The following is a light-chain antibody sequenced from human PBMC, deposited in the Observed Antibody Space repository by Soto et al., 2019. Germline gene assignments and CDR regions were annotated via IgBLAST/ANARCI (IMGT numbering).Light chain of an antibody. Sequence: EIVLTQSPDTLSLSPGERATLSCRASQSVSTNSLAWYQQRPGQAPRPLIYGASSRATGTPDRFSGSGSGTDFTLIISSLQSEDFDIYYCQQYNNWPPWTFGQGTKVDIK. CDR3: QQYNNWPPWT. CDR2: GAS. CDR1: QSVSTNS. V-gene: IGKV3-20*01. J-gene: IGKJ1*01.